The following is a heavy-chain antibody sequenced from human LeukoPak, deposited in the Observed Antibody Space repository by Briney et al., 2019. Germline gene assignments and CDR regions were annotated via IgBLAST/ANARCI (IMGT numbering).Heavy chain of an antibody. Sequence: GGSLRLSCAASGFTVSSSNYMNWVRQAPGRVLEWVSGIYSGGTTYYTDSVKGRFTISRDNPNNTLYLQMHSLRAEDTAVYYCAREISRFGIWGQGTLVTVSS. D-gene: IGHD3-16*01. CDR1: GFTVSSSNY. CDR3: AREISRFGI. J-gene: IGHJ4*02. CDR2: IYSGGTT. V-gene: IGHV3-66*01.